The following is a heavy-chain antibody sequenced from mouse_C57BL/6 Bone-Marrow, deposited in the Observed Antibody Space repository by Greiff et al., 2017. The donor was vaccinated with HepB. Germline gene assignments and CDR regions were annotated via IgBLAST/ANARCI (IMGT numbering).Heavy chain of an antibody. D-gene: IGHD2-3*01. CDR2: ISNGGGST. V-gene: IGHV5-12*01. CDR3: ARDGYYPYYAMDY. CDR1: GFTFSDYY. J-gene: IGHJ4*01. Sequence: EVQLVESGGGLVQPGGSLKLSCAASGFTFSDYYMYWVRQTPEKRLEWVAYISNGGGSTDYPDTVKGRFTISRDNAKNTLYLQMRRLKSEDTAMYYCARDGYYPYYAMDYWGQGTSVTVSS.